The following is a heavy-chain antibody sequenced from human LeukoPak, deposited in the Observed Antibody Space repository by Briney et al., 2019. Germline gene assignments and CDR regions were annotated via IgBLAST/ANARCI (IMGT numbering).Heavy chain of an antibody. CDR1: RFTFSSYG. Sequence: PGGSLRLSCAASRFTFSSYGMHWVRQAPGKGLEWVAFIRYDGSNKYHADSVKGRFTISRDNSKNTVYLQMNSLRAEDTAVYYCARDGIDSSSGISYYYYMAVWGKGTTVTISS. V-gene: IGHV3-30*02. J-gene: IGHJ6*03. CDR3: ARDGIDSSSGISYYYYMAV. D-gene: IGHD3-22*01. CDR2: IRYDGSNK.